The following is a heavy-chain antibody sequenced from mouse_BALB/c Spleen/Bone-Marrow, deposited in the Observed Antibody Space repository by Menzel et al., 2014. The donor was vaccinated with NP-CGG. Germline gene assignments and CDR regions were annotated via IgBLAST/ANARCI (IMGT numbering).Heavy chain of an antibody. Sequence: EVQGVESGGGLVKPGGSLKLSCAASGFTFSSYAMSWVRQTPEKRLEWVATISSGGSYTYYPDSVKGRFTISRDNAKNTLYLQMSSLRSKDTAMYYCARLRTTEAMDYWGQGTSVTVSS. CDR3: ARLRTTEAMDY. V-gene: IGHV5-9-3*01. CDR2: ISSGGSYT. J-gene: IGHJ4*01. CDR1: GFTFSSYA. D-gene: IGHD2-12*01.